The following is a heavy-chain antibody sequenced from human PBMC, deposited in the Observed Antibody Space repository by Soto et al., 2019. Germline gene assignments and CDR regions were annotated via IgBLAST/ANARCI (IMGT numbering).Heavy chain of an antibody. CDR1: GFTFSSYS. V-gene: IGHV3-48*01. Sequence: EVQLVESGGGLVQPGGSLRLSCAASGFTFSSYSMNWVRQAPGKGLEWVSYISSSSSTIYYADSVKGRFTISRDNAKNSLYLQMNSLRAEDTAVYYCARDFDWLFDHWGQGTLVTVSS. J-gene: IGHJ4*02. D-gene: IGHD3-9*01. CDR2: ISSSSSTI. CDR3: ARDFDWLFDH.